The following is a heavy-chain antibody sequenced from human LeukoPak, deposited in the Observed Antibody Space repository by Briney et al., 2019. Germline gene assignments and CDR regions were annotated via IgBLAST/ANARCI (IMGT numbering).Heavy chain of an antibody. Sequence: SQTLSLTCAISGDSVSSNSATWNWIRQSPSRGLEWLGRTYYMSRWYHEYAVTVKSRINVNPDTSKNQFSLQLNSVTPEDTAVYYCARGWEYSSGWYYFDYWGQGTLVTVSP. CDR2: TYYMSRWYH. D-gene: IGHD6-19*01. J-gene: IGHJ4*02. CDR1: GDSVSSNSAT. V-gene: IGHV6-1*01. CDR3: ARGWEYSSGWYYFDY.